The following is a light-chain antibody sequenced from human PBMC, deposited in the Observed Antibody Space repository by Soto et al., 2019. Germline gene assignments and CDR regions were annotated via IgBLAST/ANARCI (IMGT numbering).Light chain of an antibody. CDR2: DAS. CDR3: QQYNYYWT. Sequence: DIQMTPSPSTLSASVGDRVTITCRASQSSSRWLAWYQQKPGKAPKLLIYDASNWESGVPPRFSGSGSGTEFSLTISSLQPDDFGTYYCQQYNYYWTFGQGTKVDIK. CDR1: QSSSRW. J-gene: IGKJ1*01. V-gene: IGKV1-5*01.